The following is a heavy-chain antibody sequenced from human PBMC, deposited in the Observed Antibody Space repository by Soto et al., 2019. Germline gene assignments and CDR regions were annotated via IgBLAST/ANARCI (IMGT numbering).Heavy chain of an antibody. Sequence: PGGSLRLSCAASGFTFSTYSMNWVRQAPGKGLEWVSYISSTGNTIYYPDPVKGRFTISRDTAKKSLYLQMNSLRAEDTAVYYCARSGYFDYWGQGTLVTVSS. CDR2: ISSTGNTI. D-gene: IGHD2-8*02. J-gene: IGHJ4*02. CDR1: GFTFSTYS. CDR3: ARSGYFDY. V-gene: IGHV3-48*01.